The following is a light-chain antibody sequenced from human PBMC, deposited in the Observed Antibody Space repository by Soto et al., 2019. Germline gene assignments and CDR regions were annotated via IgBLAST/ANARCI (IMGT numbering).Light chain of an antibody. J-gene: IGKJ4*01. CDR2: AAS. Sequence: DIQTTQSPFSLSASVGDRVTITCRASQGIGDHLAWYQQKPGKVPKLLIYAASTLQSGVPSRFSGGGAGTYFTHTISSLQPEDVATYYCQNYNSAPRVTFGGGTKVEMK. V-gene: IGKV1-27*01. CDR1: QGIGDH. CDR3: QNYNSAPRVT.